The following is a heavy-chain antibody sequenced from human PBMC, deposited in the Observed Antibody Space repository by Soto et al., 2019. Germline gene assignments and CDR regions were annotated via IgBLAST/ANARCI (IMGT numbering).Heavy chain of an antibody. J-gene: IGHJ2*01. CDR2: ISGNTGDT. CDR1: GYTFTSYA. CDR3: ARVDWGNGYWYFDL. D-gene: IGHD3-9*01. Sequence: QVQLVQSGAEVKKPGASVKVSCKASGYTFTSYAISWVRQAPGQGLEWMGCISGNTGDTRYAQKLQGRVTMTTDTSTSTVYMELRRLRSDDTAVYYCARVDWGNGYWYFDLWGRGTLVTVSS. V-gene: IGHV1-18*01.